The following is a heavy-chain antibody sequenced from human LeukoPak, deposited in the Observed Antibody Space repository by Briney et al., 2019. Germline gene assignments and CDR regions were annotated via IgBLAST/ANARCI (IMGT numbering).Heavy chain of an antibody. CDR2: IGGSGQNT. Sequence: GGSLRLSCAASGFTFSIYAMSWVRKAQGKGLEWFSAIGGSGQNTNYADSVKGRFTISRDNSRNTLYLDMNILRAEDTAVYYCAKTVTTQAYYWYFDLWGRGTLVTVSS. CDR1: GFTFSIYA. D-gene: IGHD4-17*01. CDR3: AKTVTTQAYYWYFDL. V-gene: IGHV3-23*01. J-gene: IGHJ2*01.